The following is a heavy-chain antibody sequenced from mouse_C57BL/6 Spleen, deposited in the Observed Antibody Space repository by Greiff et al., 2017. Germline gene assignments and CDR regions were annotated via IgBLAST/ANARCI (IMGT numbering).Heavy chain of an antibody. CDR1: GYTFTSYW. CDR2: INPSSGYT. CDR3: ARLEDYGSSYPFDY. V-gene: IGHV1-7*01. D-gene: IGHD1-1*01. J-gene: IGHJ2*01. Sequence: QVQLQQSGAELAKPGASVKLSCKASGYTFTSYWMHWVKQRPGQGLEWIGYINPSSGYTKYNQKFKDKATWTADKSSSTAYMQLSSLTYEDSAVYYCARLEDYGSSYPFDYWGQGTTLTVSS.